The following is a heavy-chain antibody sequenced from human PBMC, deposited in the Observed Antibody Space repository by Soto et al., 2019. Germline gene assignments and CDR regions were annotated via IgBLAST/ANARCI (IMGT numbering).Heavy chain of an antibody. CDR1: GFTFDDYA. V-gene: IGHV3-9*01. J-gene: IGHJ5*02. CDR3: AKDGGYAASMVFNWFDP. CDR2: ISWNSGSI. D-gene: IGHD5-12*01. Sequence: EVQLVESGGGLVQPGRSLRLSCAASGFTFDDYAMHWVRQAPGKGLEWVSGISWNSGSIGYADSVKGRFTISRDNAKNALYIQMNSLRAEDTDLSYCAKDGGYAASMVFNWFDPWGQGTLVTVSS.